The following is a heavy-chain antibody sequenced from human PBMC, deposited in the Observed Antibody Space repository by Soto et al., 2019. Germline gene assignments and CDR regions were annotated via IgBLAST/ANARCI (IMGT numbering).Heavy chain of an antibody. CDR3: VRTRVRGVPGFAL. CDR2: INPNSGGT. V-gene: IGHV1-2*04. CDR1: GYTFTGYY. Sequence: ASVKVSCKASGYTFTGYYMHWVRQAPGQGLEWMGWINPNSGGTNYAQKFQGWVTMTRDTSISTAYMELSRLKSDDTAVYYCVRTRVRGVPGFALWGRGTLVTVSS. J-gene: IGHJ2*01. D-gene: IGHD3-10*01.